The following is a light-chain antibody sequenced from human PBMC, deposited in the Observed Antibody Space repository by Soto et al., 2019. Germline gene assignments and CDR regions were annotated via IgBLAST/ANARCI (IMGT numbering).Light chain of an antibody. V-gene: IGLV2-11*01. CDR1: SSDVGAYNY. CDR3: CAYAGTYSLV. Sequence: QSVLTQPRSLSGSPGQSVTIPCAGTSSDVGAYNYVSWYQQHPGKAPKLMTYDVNKRPSGVPDRFSGSKSGNTASLTISGLQADDEAEYFCCAYAGTYSLVFGTGTKVTVL. J-gene: IGLJ1*01. CDR2: DVN.